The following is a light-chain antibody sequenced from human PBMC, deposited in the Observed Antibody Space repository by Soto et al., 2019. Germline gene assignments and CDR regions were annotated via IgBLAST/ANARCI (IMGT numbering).Light chain of an antibody. J-gene: IGKJ1*01. V-gene: IGKV1-9*01. CDR1: QDITTY. Sequence: IQLTQSPLSLSASIGDRVSITCRASQDITTYIAWYQQKSGRPPKVLIYAASTLEGGVPPRFSGSGSGTEFTLTISSLQPDDFATYYCQQYDSFSVTFGQGTKVDIK. CDR2: AAS. CDR3: QQYDSFSVT.